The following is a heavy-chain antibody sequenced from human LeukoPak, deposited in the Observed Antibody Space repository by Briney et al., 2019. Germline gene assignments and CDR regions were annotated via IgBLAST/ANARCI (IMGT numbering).Heavy chain of an antibody. V-gene: IGHV3-74*01. Sequence: PGGSLRLSCAASGFTFSSYWMHWVRQAPGKGLVWVSRINTDGSNTNYADSVKGRFTISRDNAKNSLYLQMNSLRDEDSAVYYCARDPHIAAAGTIFDYWGQGTLVTVSS. J-gene: IGHJ4*02. D-gene: IGHD6-13*01. CDR3: ARDPHIAAAGTIFDY. CDR1: GFTFSSYW. CDR2: INTDGSNT.